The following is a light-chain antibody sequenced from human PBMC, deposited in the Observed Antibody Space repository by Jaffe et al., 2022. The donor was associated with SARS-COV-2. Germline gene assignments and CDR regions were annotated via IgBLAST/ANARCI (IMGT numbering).Light chain of an antibody. V-gene: IGKV4-1*01. Sequence: DIVMTQSPDSLAVSLGERATINCKSSQTILYSSNNKNYLAWYQQKPGQPPKLLIYWASIRESGVPDRFSGSGSGTDFTLTISSLQAEDVAVYYCQQYYGAPFTFGPGTKVDI. CDR1: QTILYSSNNKNY. J-gene: IGKJ3*01. CDR3: QQYYGAPFT. CDR2: WAS.